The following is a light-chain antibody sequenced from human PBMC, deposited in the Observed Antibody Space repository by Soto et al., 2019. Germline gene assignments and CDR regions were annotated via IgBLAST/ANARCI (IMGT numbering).Light chain of an antibody. Sequence: EIAITHSQGTLSVSPGERATLSCRASQGVASSVAWYQQKPGQAPRLILYGASTRATGFPARFSGSGSGTEFTLTISSLQSEDFAVYLCQQYHYWPITFGQGTRLAIK. V-gene: IGKV3-15*01. J-gene: IGKJ5*01. CDR3: QQYHYWPIT. CDR1: QGVASS. CDR2: GAS.